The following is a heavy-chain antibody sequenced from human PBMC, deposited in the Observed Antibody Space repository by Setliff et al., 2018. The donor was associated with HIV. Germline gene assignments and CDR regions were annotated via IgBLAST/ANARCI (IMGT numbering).Heavy chain of an antibody. CDR1: GASLSGSGFY. J-gene: IGHJ4*02. Sequence: SETLSLTCNVSGASLSGSGFYWGWLRQPPGKGLQWIGSIYYTGSTYYNLSLTSRVTISIDTSKNLFFLTVRSVTAADTGIYYCARLGSGWPWVTRIDYWGRGTLVTVSS. CDR3: ARLGSGWPWVTRIDY. CDR2: IYYTGST. D-gene: IGHD6-19*01. V-gene: IGHV4-39*02.